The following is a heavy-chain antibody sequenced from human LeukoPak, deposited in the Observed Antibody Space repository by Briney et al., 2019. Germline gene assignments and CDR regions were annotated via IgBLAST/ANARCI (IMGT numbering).Heavy chain of an antibody. CDR2: IYSGGTT. CDR3: ARDGYGNNYMDV. J-gene: IGHJ6*03. D-gene: IGHD1/OR15-1a*01. CDR1: GFTVSSNF. Sequence: GGSLRLSCAASGFTVSSNFISWVRQAPGKGLEWVSVIYSGGTTYYADSVKGRFTISRDNSRNTLYLQMNSPRAEDTAVYYCARDGYGNNYMDVWGKGTTVTVSS. V-gene: IGHV3-53*01.